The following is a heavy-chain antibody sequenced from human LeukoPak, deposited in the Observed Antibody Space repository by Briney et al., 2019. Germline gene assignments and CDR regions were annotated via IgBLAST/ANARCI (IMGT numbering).Heavy chain of an antibody. CDR1: GFTVSSNY. CDR2: ICSGGST. CDR3: ARVDSSSWYASGFDP. Sequence: PGLSLRLSCAASGFTVSSNYMSWVRQAPGKGLEWVSVICSGGSTYYAGSVKGTFTISRDKSKNTLYLQMDSLRAEDTAVYYCARVDSSSWYASGFDPWGQGALVTVSS. D-gene: IGHD6-13*01. V-gene: IGHV3-66*01. J-gene: IGHJ5*02.